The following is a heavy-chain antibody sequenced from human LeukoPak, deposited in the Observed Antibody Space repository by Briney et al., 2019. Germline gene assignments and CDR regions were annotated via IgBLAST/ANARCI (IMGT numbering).Heavy chain of an antibody. CDR1: GFTFSSYG. CDR2: IRYDGSNK. V-gene: IGHV3-30*02. CDR3: ARIGVLLWFGESPGAFDI. D-gene: IGHD3-10*01. Sequence: HPGGSLRLSCAASGFTFSSYGMHWVRQAPGKGLEWVAFIRYDGSNKYYADSVKGRFTISRDNSKNTLYLQMNSLRAEDPAVYYCARIGVLLWFGESPGAFDIWGQGTMVTVSS. J-gene: IGHJ3*02.